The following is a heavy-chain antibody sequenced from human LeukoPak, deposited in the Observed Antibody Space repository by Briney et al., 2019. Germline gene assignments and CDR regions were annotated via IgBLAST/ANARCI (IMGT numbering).Heavy chain of an antibody. V-gene: IGHV1-2*02. CDR3: ARGARAYSGYDWDNWFDP. CDR2: INPNSGGT. J-gene: IGHJ5*02. Sequence: ASVKVSCKASGYTFTGHYMHWVRQAPGQGLEWMGWINPNSGGTSYAQKFQGRVTMTRDTSISTAYMELSRLRSDDTAVYYCARGARAYSGYDWDNWFDPWGQGTLVTVSS. CDR1: GYTFTGHY. D-gene: IGHD5-12*01.